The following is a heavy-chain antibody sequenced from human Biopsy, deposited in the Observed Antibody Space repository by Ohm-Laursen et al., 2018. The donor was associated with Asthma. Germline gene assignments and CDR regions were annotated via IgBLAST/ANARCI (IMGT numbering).Heavy chain of an antibody. CDR2: ISWNSGNI. D-gene: IGHD3-10*01. J-gene: IGHJ4*02. V-gene: IGHV3-9*01. CDR3: ARGLDYSGRSGFDY. CDR1: GFSFDDCA. Sequence: SLRLSCAASGFSFDDCAMHWVRQAPGKGLEWVSSISWNSGNIDYAVSVKGRFTISRDSGKNSLYLQMNSLRAEDTAVYYCARGLDYSGRSGFDYWGQGTLVTVSS.